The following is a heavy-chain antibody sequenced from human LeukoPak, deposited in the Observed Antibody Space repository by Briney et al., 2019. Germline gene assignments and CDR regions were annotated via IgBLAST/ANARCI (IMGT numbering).Heavy chain of an antibody. D-gene: IGHD5-12*01. J-gene: IGHJ5*02. Sequence: SVKVSCKASGGTFSSYTISWVRQAPGQGLEWMGRIIPILGIANYAQEFQGRVTITADKSTSTAYMELSSLRSEDTAVYYRARDLMVATRHNWFDPWGQGTLVTVSS. CDR3: ARDLMVATRHNWFDP. CDR1: GGTFSSYT. V-gene: IGHV1-69*04. CDR2: IIPILGIA.